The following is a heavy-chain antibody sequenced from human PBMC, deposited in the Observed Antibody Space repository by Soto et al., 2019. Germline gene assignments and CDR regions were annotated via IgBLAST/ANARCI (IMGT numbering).Heavy chain of an antibody. Sequence: GGSLRLSCAASGFTFSSYGMHWVRQAQGKGLEWVAVISYDGTNKYYADSVKGRFTISRDNSKNTLYLQMNSLRAEDTAVYYCAKGYCSGGSCYSGSSAIGWHWGQGTLVTVSS. CDR2: ISYDGTNK. J-gene: IGHJ1*01. V-gene: IGHV3-30*18. D-gene: IGHD2-15*01. CDR3: AKGYCSGGSCYSGSSAIGWH. CDR1: GFTFSSYG.